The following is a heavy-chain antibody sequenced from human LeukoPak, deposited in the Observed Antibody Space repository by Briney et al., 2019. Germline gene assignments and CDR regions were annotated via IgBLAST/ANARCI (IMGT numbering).Heavy chain of an antibody. Sequence: PGGSLRLSCAASGFTFSSYAMSWVRQAPGKGLEWVSAISGSGGSTYYADSVKGRFTISRDNPKNTLYLQMNSLRAEDTAVYYCANLAAPGQTVQDYWGQGTLVTVSS. V-gene: IGHV3-23*01. D-gene: IGHD6-6*01. CDR2: ISGSGGST. CDR3: ANLAAPGQTVQDY. CDR1: GFTFSSYA. J-gene: IGHJ4*02.